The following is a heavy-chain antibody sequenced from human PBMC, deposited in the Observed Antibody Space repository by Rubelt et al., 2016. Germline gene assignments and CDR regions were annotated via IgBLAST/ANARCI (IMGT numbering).Heavy chain of an antibody. CDR2: SNEGGSRT. J-gene: IGHJ4*02. CDR3: VADFTGRYDY. D-gene: IGHD3-3*01. CDR1: GFTFSSYW. Sequence: EVQLVESGGGLVQPGGSLRLSCATSGFTFSSYWMHWVRQTPGKGLVWVSRSNEGGSRTDYADSVRGRFTISRDNAKSTLYLQMSSLRAEDTAIYYGVADFTGRYDYWGQGTLVTVSS. V-gene: IGHV3-74*02.